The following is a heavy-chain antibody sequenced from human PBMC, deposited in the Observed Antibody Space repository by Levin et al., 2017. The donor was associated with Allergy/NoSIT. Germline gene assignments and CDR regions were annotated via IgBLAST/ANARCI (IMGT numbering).Heavy chain of an antibody. V-gene: IGHV1-69*04. D-gene: IGHD3-9*01. CDR3: ARDITQYYDILTGSSPFDY. CDR2: IIPILGIA. Sequence: KISCKASGGTFSSYAISWVRQAPGQGLEWMGRIIPILGIANYAQKFQGRVTITADKSTSTAYMELSSLRSEDTAVYYCARDITQYYDILTGSSPFDYWGQGTLVTVSS. CDR1: GGTFSSYA. J-gene: IGHJ4*02.